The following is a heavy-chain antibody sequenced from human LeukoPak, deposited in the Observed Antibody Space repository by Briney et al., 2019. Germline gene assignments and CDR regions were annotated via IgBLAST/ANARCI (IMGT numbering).Heavy chain of an antibody. J-gene: IGHJ4*02. CDR1: GGSISSYY. V-gene: IGHV4-4*07. Sequence: SETLSLTCTVSGGSISSYYWSWIRQPAGKGLEWIGRIYTSGSTNYNPSLKSRVTMSVDTSKNQFSLKLSSVTAADTAVYYCARTIRLRILPWFGEAFDYWGQGTLVTVSS. CDR3: ARTIRLRILPWFGEAFDY. D-gene: IGHD3-10*01. CDR2: IYTSGST.